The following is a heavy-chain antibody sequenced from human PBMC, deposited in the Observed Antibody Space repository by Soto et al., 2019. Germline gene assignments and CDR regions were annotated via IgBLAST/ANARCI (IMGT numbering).Heavy chain of an antibody. D-gene: IGHD4-17*01. CDR2: VYYSGST. CDR1: GASISSSSFY. V-gene: IGHV4-39*02. CDR3: ARELDYAAYPKGGGDYYYGMDV. Sequence: PLETLSLTCTVSGASISSSSFYWAWIHQPPGKGLEWIGCVYYSGSTFYNPSLKSRVTITMDTSKNQFSLKLTSVTAADTGVFYCARELDYAAYPKGGGDYYYGMDVWGRGTTVTVS. J-gene: IGHJ6*02.